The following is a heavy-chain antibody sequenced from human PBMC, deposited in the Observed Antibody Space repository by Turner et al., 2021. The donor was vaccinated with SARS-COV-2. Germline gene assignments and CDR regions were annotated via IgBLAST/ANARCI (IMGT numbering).Heavy chain of an antibody. V-gene: IGHV4-39*01. J-gene: IGHJ6*02. Sequence: QLQLQESGPGLVKPSETLSLTCTVSGGSISSSSYYWGWIRQPPGKGLEWIGSISYSGSTYYNPSLKSRVTISVDTSKNQFSLKLSSVTAADTAVYYCARQRLVVVPAAIINGMDVWGQGTTVTVS. D-gene: IGHD2-2*01. CDR2: ISYSGST. CDR1: GGSISSSSYY. CDR3: ARQRLVVVPAAIINGMDV.